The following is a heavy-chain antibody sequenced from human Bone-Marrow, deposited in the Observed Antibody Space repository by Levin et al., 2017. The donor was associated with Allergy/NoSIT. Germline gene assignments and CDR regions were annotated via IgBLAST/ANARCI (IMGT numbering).Heavy chain of an antibody. Sequence: GGSLRLSCAVSGFTVSNNYMNWVRQAPGRGLDWVSLIYSTGVTHYADSVKGRFTISRDSSKNTLYLQMDSLRVEDIAIYYCARDGPAKPWAWGQGTMVTVSS. V-gene: IGHV3-53*01. CDR2: IYSTGVT. CDR3: ARDGPAKPWA. CDR1: GFTVSNNY. D-gene: IGHD2-2*01. J-gene: IGHJ3*01.